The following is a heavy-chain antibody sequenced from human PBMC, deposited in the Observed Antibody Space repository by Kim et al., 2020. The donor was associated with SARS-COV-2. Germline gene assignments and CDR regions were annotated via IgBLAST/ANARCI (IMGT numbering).Heavy chain of an antibody. V-gene: IGHV3-48*03. D-gene: IGHD6-19*01. Sequence: KGRFTIARDNAKNSVYLQMHSLREEDTAVYFCSRDSKERIGVAAVPEYFDAWGQGTLVTVSS. CDR3: SRDSKERIGVAAVPEYFDA. J-gene: IGHJ1*01.